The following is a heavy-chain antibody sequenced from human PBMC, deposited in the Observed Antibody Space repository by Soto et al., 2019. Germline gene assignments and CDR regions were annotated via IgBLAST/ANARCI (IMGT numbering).Heavy chain of an antibody. V-gene: IGHV3-33*01. J-gene: IGHJ4*02. Sequence: QVQLVESGGGVVQPGKSLRLSCAASGFTFSSYGMHWVRQAPGKGLEWVAVIWYDGNNKYYADSVKGRFTISRDNSENTLYLQMNSLRDEDTAVYYCARGGGHYCSGDSCLIAGDYWGQGTLVTVSS. CDR1: GFTFSSYG. CDR2: IWYDGNNK. D-gene: IGHD2-15*01. CDR3: ARGGGHYCSGDSCLIAGDY.